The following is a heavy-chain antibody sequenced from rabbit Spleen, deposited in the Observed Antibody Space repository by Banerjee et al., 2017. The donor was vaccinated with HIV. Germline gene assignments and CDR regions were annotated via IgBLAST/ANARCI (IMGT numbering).Heavy chain of an antibody. D-gene: IGHD1-1*01. CDR3: ARYSSSGYLPLNL. Sequence: QEQLEESGGGLVQPGGSLKLSCKASGFGFSHYGVTWVRQAPGKGLEWIGYIDSVFGSADYASWVNGRFTISRHNAQNTVDLQMNSLTAADTATYFCARYSSSGYLPLNLWGPGTLVTVS. CDR1: GFGFSHYG. V-gene: IGHV1S47*01. CDR2: IDSVFGSA. J-gene: IGHJ4*01.